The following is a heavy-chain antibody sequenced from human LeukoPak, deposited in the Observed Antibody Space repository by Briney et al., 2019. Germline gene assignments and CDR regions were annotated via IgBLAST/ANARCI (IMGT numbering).Heavy chain of an antibody. CDR3: ARRDYYDRTVRY. CDR1: GGSFSGYY. Sequence: SETLSLTCAVYGGSFSGYYWSWIRQPPGKGLEWIGEMNHSGSTNYNPSLKSRVTISVDTSKNQFSLKLSSVTAADTAVYYCARRDYYDRTVRYWGQGTLVTVSS. J-gene: IGHJ4*02. V-gene: IGHV4-34*01. CDR2: MNHSGST. D-gene: IGHD3-22*01.